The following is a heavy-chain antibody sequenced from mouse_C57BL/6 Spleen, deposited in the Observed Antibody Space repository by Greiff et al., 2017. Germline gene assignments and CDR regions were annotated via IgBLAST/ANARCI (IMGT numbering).Heavy chain of an antibody. V-gene: IGHV2-5*01. Sequence: QVQLQQSGPGLVQPSPSLSITCTVSGFSLTSYGVHWVRQSPGKGLEWLGVIWRGGSTDYNAAFMSRLSITKDNSKSQVFFKMNSLQADDTAIYYCAKNGDGRSFQWYFDVWGTGTTVTVSS. J-gene: IGHJ1*03. CDR3: AKNGDGRSFQWYFDV. D-gene: IGHD1-1*01. CDR2: IWRGGST. CDR1: GFSLTSYG.